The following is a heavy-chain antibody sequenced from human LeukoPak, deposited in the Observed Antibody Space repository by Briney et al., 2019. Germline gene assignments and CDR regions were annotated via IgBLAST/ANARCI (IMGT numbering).Heavy chain of an antibody. V-gene: IGHV3-23*01. CDR1: RFTFSSYA. CDR3: AKDGSGSFWQLYFDY. CDR2: ISATDGST. J-gene: IGHJ4*02. Sequence: GGSLRLSCAASRFTFSSYAMSWVRQAPGKGLEWVSVISATDGSTYYADSVKGRFTISGDNSKNTLYLQMNSLRAEDTAVYFCAKDGSGSFWQLYFDYWSQGTLVTVPS. D-gene: IGHD3-10*01.